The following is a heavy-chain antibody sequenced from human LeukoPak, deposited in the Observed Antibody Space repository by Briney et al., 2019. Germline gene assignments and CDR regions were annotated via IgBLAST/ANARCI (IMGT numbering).Heavy chain of an antibody. CDR3: ARGYMVRGVILVF. CDR2: MNPNSGNT. Sequence: GASVKVSCTASGYTFTSYDINWVRQATGQGLEWMGWMNPNSGNTGYAQKFQGRVTMTRNTSISTAYMELSSLRSEDTAVYYCARGYMVRGVILVFWGQGTLVTVSS. CDR1: GYTFTSYD. J-gene: IGHJ4*02. V-gene: IGHV1-8*01. D-gene: IGHD3-10*01.